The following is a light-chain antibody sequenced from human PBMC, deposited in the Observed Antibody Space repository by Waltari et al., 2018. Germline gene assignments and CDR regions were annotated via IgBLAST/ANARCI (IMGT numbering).Light chain of an antibody. CDR2: AAS. CDR1: QSISSY. J-gene: IGKJ2*01. V-gene: IGKV1-39*01. Sequence: DIQMTHSLSSLSASVGDRVTITCRASQSISSYLNWYQQKPGKAPKLLIYAASSLQSGVPSRFSGSGSGTDFTLTISSLQPEDFATYYCQQSYSTPRTFGQGTKLEIK. CDR3: QQSYSTPRT.